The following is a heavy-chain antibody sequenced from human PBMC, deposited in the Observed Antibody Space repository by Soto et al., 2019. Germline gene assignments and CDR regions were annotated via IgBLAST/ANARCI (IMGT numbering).Heavy chain of an antibody. CDR1: GDSISSGDYY. Sequence: SETLSLTCTVSGDSISSGDYYWRWLRQPPGKGLEWIGYIYYTGSTYYNPSLKSRLSISVDTSKNQFSLSLHSVTAADTAVYYCARGGGEYDYWGPGTLVTVSS. V-gene: IGHV4-30-4*01. J-gene: IGHJ4*02. D-gene: IGHD4-17*01. CDR2: IYYTGST. CDR3: ARGGGEYDY.